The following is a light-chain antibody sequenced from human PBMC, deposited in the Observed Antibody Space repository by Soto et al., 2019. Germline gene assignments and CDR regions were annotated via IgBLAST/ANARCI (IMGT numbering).Light chain of an antibody. CDR3: QQSFTSPYT. V-gene: IGKV1-39*01. J-gene: IGKJ2*01. Sequence: DIQVTTSPFSLSASVGDRVTITCRASQTISTYLTWYQQRPGKAPRLLIYAASSLQAGVPARFSGSGSGTDFTLTISSLQPEDFAAYYCQQSFTSPYTFGQGTTLEIK. CDR1: QTISTY. CDR2: AAS.